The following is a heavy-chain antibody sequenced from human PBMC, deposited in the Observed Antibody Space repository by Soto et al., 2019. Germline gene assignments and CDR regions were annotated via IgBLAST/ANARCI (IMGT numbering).Heavy chain of an antibody. J-gene: IGHJ6*02. V-gene: IGHV3-48*02. Sequence: EVQLVESGGGLVQPGGSLRLSCAASGFTFSSYSMNWVRQAPGKGLQWISYISSSSNTIYYADSVKGRFTISRDYAKNSLNLQMNSLTDEDTAVYYCVRGVPWDQTYFWYGMDVWGQGTTVTVSS. CDR3: VRGVPWDQTYFWYGMDV. CDR1: GFTFSSYS. CDR2: ISSSSNTI. D-gene: IGHD1-26*01.